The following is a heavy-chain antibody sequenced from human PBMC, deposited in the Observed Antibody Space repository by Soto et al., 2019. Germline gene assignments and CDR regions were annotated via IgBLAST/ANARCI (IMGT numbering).Heavy chain of an antibody. CDR2: ISNDGRRK. J-gene: IGHJ4*02. Sequence: GGSLRLSCAASGFRLSSNTMHLVRQVPGKGLEWVASISNDGRRKYYADFVKGRFTISRDTANNILYLEMNSLRAEDTSLYYCARVANEMTYDFWGQGTQVTVSS. V-gene: IGHV3-30*04. D-gene: IGHD1-1*01. CDR1: GFRLSSNT. CDR3: ARVANEMTYDF.